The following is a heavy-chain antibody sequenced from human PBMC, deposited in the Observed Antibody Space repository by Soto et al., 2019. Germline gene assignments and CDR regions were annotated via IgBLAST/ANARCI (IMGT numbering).Heavy chain of an antibody. CDR3: VSTRLVGAVATREHF. J-gene: IGHJ4*02. D-gene: IGHD2-15*01. CDR2: IDSDGSRI. CDR1: GFTFSNYW. Sequence: EVQLVESGGGLVQPGVSLRLSCAASGFTFSNYWMHWVRQAPGKGLVWVSRIDSDGSRITDADFVKGRFTISIDNAKNTVYLHLNSLTAEDTAVYYCVSTRLVGAVATREHFLGQGILVTVSS. V-gene: IGHV3-74*01.